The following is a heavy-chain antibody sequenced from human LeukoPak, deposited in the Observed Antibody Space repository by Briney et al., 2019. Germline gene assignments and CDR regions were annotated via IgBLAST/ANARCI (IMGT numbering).Heavy chain of an antibody. V-gene: IGHV1-18*01. CDR2: ISVYNGHT. D-gene: IGHD3-22*01. Sequence: ASVKVSCKASGYTFTSYGISWVRQAPGQGLEWLGWISVYNGHTNYAQKLQGRVTMTTDTSTTTAYMELRTLRSDDTAVYYCAREPPTTYYYDSSGYGWGQGTLVTVSS. J-gene: IGHJ4*02. CDR1: GYTFTSYG. CDR3: AREPPTTYYYDSSGYG.